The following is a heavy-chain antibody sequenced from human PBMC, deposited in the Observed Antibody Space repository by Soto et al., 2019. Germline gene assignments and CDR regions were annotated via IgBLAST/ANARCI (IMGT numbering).Heavy chain of an antibody. CDR1: GFTFSSYA. J-gene: IGHJ4*02. D-gene: IGHD3-9*01. CDR3: EKDGRYVILSGHFDY. V-gene: IGHV3-64*02. CDR2: ISSNGGST. Sequence: PGGSLRLSCAASGFTFSSYAMHWVRQAPGKGLEYVSAISSNGGSTYYADSVKGRFTISRDNVKNFLYLQMNSLRPEDTALYYCEKDGRYVILSGHFDYWGRGTLVTVS.